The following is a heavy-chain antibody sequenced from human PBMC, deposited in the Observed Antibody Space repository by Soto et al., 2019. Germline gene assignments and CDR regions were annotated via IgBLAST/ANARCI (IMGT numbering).Heavy chain of an antibody. D-gene: IGHD2-21*02. V-gene: IGHV3-30*03. CDR3: PRGEKEGNCGGDCYSTYFDY. Sequence: GGSLRLSCAASGFTFSSYGMHWVRQAPGKGLEWVAVISYDGSNKYYADSVKGRFTISRDNSKNTLYLQMNSLRAEDTAVYYCPRGEKEGNCGGDCYSTYFDYWGQGTLVTVSS. J-gene: IGHJ4*02. CDR2: ISYDGSNK. CDR1: GFTFSSYG.